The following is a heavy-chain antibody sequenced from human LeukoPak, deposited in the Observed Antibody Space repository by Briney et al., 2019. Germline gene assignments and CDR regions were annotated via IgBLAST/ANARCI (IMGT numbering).Heavy chain of an antibody. J-gene: IGHJ6*03. CDR3: ARWVPQGSNRYYYYYMDV. Sequence: SQTLSLTCTVSGGSISSGGYYWSWIRQHPGKGLEWIGYIYDSGSTYYNPSLKSRVTISVDTSKNQFSLKLSSVTAADTAVYYCARWVPQGSNRYYYYYMDVWGKGTTVTVSS. D-gene: IGHD4-23*01. CDR1: GGSISSGGYY. V-gene: IGHV4-31*03. CDR2: IYDSGST.